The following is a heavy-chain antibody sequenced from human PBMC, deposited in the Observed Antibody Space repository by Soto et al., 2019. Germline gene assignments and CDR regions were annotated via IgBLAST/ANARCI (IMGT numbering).Heavy chain of an antibody. J-gene: IGHJ6*01. D-gene: IGHD3-22*01. V-gene: IGHV4-4*07. Sequence: QVRLQGSGPGLVKPSETLSLTCTVSGGSISGYYWSWIRQPAGKGLEWIGRVYSSGSTNYDPSLKSRVTMSVDTSKKQFSLKLSSVTAADTAVYYCAREGGYFDSSGSGVYHYYGVDVW. CDR1: GGSISGYY. CDR3: AREGGYFDSSGSGVYHYYGVDV. CDR2: VYSSGST.